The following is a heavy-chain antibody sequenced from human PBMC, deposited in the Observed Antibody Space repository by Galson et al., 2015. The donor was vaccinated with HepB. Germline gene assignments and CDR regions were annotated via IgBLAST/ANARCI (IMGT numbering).Heavy chain of an antibody. CDR2: IKDDGSET. CDR3: VRDLTYFGTCVYYDALDT. J-gene: IGHJ3*02. V-gene: IGHV3-7*01. CDR1: GFTFSSYW. D-gene: IGHD2/OR15-2a*01. Sequence: SLRLSCAASGFTFSSYWMTWVRQAPGKGLEWVANIKDDGSETNYVDSVKGRFTISRDNVATSLYLQMNTLRPEETAVYYCVRDLTYFGTCVYYDALDTWGHGTMVIVSS.